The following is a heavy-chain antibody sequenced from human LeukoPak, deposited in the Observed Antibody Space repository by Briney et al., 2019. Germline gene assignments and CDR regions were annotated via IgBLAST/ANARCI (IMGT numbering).Heavy chain of an antibody. CDR3: ARSPSAGTSRFNWFDP. J-gene: IGHJ5*02. V-gene: IGHV3-48*01. CDR2: ISSSSSTI. Sequence: GGSLRLSCAASGFTFSSYSMNWVRQAPGKGLEWVSYISSSSSTIYYADSVKGRFTISRDNAKNSLYLQMNSLRAEDTAEYYCARSPSAGTSRFNWFDPWGQGALVTVSS. D-gene: IGHD6-13*01. CDR1: GFTFSSYS.